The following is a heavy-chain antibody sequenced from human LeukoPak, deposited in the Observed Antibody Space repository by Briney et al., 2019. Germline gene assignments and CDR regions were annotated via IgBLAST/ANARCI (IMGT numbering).Heavy chain of an antibody. CDR1: GFTFSSYW. CDR3: ARDFPDY. CDR2: IRDDGSEK. Sequence: GGSLRLSCEASGFTFSSYWMSWVRQAPGKGLEWVANIRDDGSEKYYVDSVKGRFTISRDNAKKSLYLQMNSLRVEDTAIYYCARDFPDYWGQGILVTVSS. V-gene: IGHV3-7*01. J-gene: IGHJ4*02.